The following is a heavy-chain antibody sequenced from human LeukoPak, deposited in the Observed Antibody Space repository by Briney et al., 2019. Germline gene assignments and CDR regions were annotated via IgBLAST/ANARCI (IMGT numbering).Heavy chain of an antibody. J-gene: IGHJ4*02. CDR3: AGGPSPYMVRGVIGSDY. CDR2: INPSGGST. D-gene: IGHD3-10*01. CDR1: GYTFTSYY. Sequence: ASVKVSCKASGYTFTSYYMHWVRQAPGQGLEWIGIINPSGGSTSYAQKFQGRVTMTRDTSTSTVYMELSSLRSEDTAVYYCAGGPSPYMVRGVIGSDYWGQGTLVTVSS. V-gene: IGHV1-46*01.